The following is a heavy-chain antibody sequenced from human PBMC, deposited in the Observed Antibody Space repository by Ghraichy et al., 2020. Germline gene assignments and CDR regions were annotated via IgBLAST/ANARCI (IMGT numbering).Heavy chain of an antibody. J-gene: IGHJ4*02. CDR2: IGYDGNNK. V-gene: IGHV3-30*02. CDR3: AKDLYSGSNSGPLDY. CDR1: GFTFSSYG. D-gene: IGHD1-26*01. Sequence: RGSLRLSCAASGFTFSSYGMHWVRQAPGKGLEWVAFIGYDGNNKYYTDSVKGRFTISRDNSKNTLYLQMNSLRAEDTAVYYCAKDLYSGSNSGPLDYWGRGTLVTVSS.